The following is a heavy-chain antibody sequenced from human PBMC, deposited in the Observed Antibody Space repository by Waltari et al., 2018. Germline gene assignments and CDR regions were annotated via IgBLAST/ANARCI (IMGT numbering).Heavy chain of an antibody. J-gene: IGHJ4*02. Sequence: QLQLQESGPGLVKPSETLSLTCTVSGGSISSSSYYWGWIRQPPGKGLEWCGSIDYSGGTYYNPALKSRVTISVDTSKNQFSLKLSSVTAADTAVYYCARHRAADIDYWGQGTLVTVSS. CDR2: IDYSGGT. D-gene: IGHD6-13*01. CDR1: GGSISSSSYY. V-gene: IGHV4-39*01. CDR3: ARHRAADIDY.